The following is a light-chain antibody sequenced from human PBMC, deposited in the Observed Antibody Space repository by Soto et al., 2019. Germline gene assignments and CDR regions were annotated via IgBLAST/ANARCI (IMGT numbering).Light chain of an antibody. CDR2: GAS. V-gene: IGKV3-20*01. Sequence: DIVLTQSPGTLSLSPGDRATLSWRASQSVSSSYLAWYQQKPGQAPRLVIYGASSRATGIPDRFSGSGSATDFTLTISRLEPEDFAVYYCQQYGSSLPITFGQGTRLEIK. J-gene: IGKJ5*01. CDR1: QSVSSSY. CDR3: QQYGSSLPIT.